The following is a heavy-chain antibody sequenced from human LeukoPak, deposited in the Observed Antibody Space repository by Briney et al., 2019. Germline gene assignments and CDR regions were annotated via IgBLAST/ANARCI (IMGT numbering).Heavy chain of an antibody. CDR1: GYTFTSYG. D-gene: IGHD2-15*01. J-gene: IGHJ5*02. Sequence: VASVRVSCAASGYTFTSYGISWVRQAPGQGLEWMGWIRAYNGNTNYAQKLQGRVTMTTDTSTSTAYMELRSLRSDDTAVYYCARGSEDNWFDPWGQGTLVTVSS. V-gene: IGHV1-18*04. CDR3: ARGSEDNWFDP. CDR2: IRAYNGNT.